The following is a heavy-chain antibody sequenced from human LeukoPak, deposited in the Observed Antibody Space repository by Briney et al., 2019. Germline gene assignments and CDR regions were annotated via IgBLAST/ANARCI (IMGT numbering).Heavy chain of an antibody. CDR3: ARDFGDV. J-gene: IGHJ6*04. D-gene: IGHD3-10*01. V-gene: IGHV4-4*07. CDR2: IYTSGST. Sequence: SETLPLTCGVYGGSFSAYYWSWVRQHAGKGLEWIGRIYTSGSTEYNPSLKSRVTMSVDTSKNQFSLKLSSVTAADTAVYYCARDFGDVWGKGTTVTVSS. CDR1: GGSFSAYY.